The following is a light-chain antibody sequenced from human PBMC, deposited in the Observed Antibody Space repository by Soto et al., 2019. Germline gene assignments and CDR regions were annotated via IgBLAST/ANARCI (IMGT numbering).Light chain of an antibody. Sequence: QPVLTQSPSASASLGASVKLTCTLSSGHISYAIAWHQQQPEKGPRYLMKLNSDGSHNKGDGIPDRFSGSSSGAERYLTISSLQSEDEADYYCQTWCTGIRVFGGGTKVTVL. V-gene: IGLV4-69*02. CDR2: LNSDGSH. CDR1: SGHISYA. CDR3: QTWCTGIRV. J-gene: IGLJ2*01.